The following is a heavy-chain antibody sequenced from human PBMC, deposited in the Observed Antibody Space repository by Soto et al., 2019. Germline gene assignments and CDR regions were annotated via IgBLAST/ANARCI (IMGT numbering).Heavy chain of an antibody. V-gene: IGHV4-34*01. CDR2: INHSGST. CDR3: ARAPVVPAHRHYYYMDV. J-gene: IGHJ6*03. CDR1: GGSFSGYY. D-gene: IGHD2-2*01. Sequence: SETLSLTCAVYGGSFSGYYWSWIRQPPGKGLEWIGEINHSGSTNYNPSLKSRVTISVDTSKNQFSLKLSSVTAADTAVHYCARAPVVPAHRHYYYMDVWGKGTTVTVSS.